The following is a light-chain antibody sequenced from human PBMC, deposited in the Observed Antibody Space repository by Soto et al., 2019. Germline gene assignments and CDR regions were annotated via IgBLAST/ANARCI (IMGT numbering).Light chain of an antibody. CDR3: QQRGHWPRT. V-gene: IGKV3-11*01. CDR1: QSVSTY. J-gene: IGKJ1*01. Sequence: EVVLTQSPATMSLYPGEGATLSCRASQSVSTYLAWYQQKPGQAPRLLIFEASKRATGIPDRISGSGSGTDCTLTISSLEPEDFAVYYCQQRGHWPRTFGQGTKVDMK. CDR2: EAS.